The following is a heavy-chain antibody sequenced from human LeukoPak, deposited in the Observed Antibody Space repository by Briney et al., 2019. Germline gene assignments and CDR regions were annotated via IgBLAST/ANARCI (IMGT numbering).Heavy chain of an antibody. CDR1: GFTFSINA. CDR3: TKDQAPTVGATDC. D-gene: IGHD1-26*01. Sequence: GGSLRLSCAASGFTFSINAMSGVRQAPGKGLEWVSTIGDSDIMTHYADSVKGRFTISRDDSKNTLYLQMNSLRADDTAVYYCTKDQAPTVGATDCWGQGTLVTVSS. J-gene: IGHJ4*02. V-gene: IGHV3-23*01. CDR2: IGDSDIMT.